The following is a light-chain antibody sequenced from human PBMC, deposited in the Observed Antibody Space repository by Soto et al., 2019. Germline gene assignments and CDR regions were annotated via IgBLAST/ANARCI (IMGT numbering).Light chain of an antibody. Sequence: QSVLTQPASVSGSPGQSITISCTGTSSDVGAYNYVSWYQQHPGKAPKLMIYDVSNRPSGVSNRFSGSKSGNTASLTISGVQAEDEADYYCSSYTSSSTSYVFGTGTKVTVL. CDR3: SSYTSSSTSYV. CDR2: DVS. CDR1: SSDVGAYNY. J-gene: IGLJ1*01. V-gene: IGLV2-14*01.